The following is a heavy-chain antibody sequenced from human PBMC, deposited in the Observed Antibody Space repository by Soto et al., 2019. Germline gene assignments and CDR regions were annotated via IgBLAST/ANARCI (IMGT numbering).Heavy chain of an antibody. J-gene: IGHJ4*02. CDR1: GGSISSDNW. CDR2: MYHSGNT. D-gene: IGHD3-10*01. CDR3: ARASASSMLRGVIIN. V-gene: IGHV4-4*02. Sequence: PSETLSLTCAFSGGSISSDNWWSWVRHPPGKGLEWIGEMYHSGNTNYNPSLKSRVTISVDKSKNQFSMKMTSVTAADTALYYCARASASSMLRGVIINWGQGTQVTVSS.